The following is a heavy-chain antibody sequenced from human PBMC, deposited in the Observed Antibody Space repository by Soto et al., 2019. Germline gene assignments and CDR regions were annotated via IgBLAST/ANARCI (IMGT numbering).Heavy chain of an antibody. CDR2: ISSSSSTI. Sequence: GVSLRLSCAASGFTFSSYSMNWVRQAPGKGLEWVSYISSSSSTIYYADSVKGRFTISRDNAKNSLYLQMNSLRAEDTAVYYCARGVGSRKGYYYYMDVWGKGTTVTVSS. CDR3: ARGVGSRKGYYYYMDV. CDR1: GFTFSSYS. D-gene: IGHD3-10*01. V-gene: IGHV3-48*01. J-gene: IGHJ6*03.